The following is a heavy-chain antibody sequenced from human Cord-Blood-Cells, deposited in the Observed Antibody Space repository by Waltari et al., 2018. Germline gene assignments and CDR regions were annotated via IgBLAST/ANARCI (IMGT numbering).Heavy chain of an antibody. CDR2: ISSSSSYI. CDR1: GFTFSSNS. D-gene: IGHD3-16*02. V-gene: IGHV3-21*01. Sequence: EVQLVESGGGLVKPGGSLRLSCAASGFTFSSNSMNWVRQAPGKGLEWVSSISSSSSYIYYADSVKGRFTISRDNAKNSLYLQMNSLRAEDTAVYYCARDSGDYVWGSYRYFDYWGQGTLVTVSS. J-gene: IGHJ4*02. CDR3: ARDSGDYVWGSYRYFDY.